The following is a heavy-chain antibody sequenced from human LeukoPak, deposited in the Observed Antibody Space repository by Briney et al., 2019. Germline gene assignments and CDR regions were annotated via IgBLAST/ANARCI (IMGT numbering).Heavy chain of an antibody. Sequence: GGSLRLSCAASGFTLSSHLMSWVRQATGKGLEWVSTIVGRDDSPFYPDFVKGRFTISRDTSKNTLYLQMNSLGAEDTAIYYCVKRSYHGNGDYPFHFWGHGTLVTVSS. CDR3: VKRSYHGNGDYPFHF. V-gene: IGHV3-23*01. CDR1: GFTLSSHL. J-gene: IGHJ4*01. CDR2: IVGRDDSP. D-gene: IGHD2-21*01.